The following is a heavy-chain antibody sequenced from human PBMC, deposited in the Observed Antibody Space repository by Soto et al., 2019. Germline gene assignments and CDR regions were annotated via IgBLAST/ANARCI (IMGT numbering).Heavy chain of an antibody. J-gene: IGHJ6*03. D-gene: IGHD2-2*01. CDR3: ARDLHQILSHKHYYYYLDV. Sequence: PGGSLRRSCVASGFSFSNYSMTWMRQAPGGGLDFVAFISNTAITDYYADSVKGRFTISRDNARNSVYLQMDSLRAEDAAVYYCARDLHQILSHKHYYYYLDVWGTGTTVTVSS. CDR1: GFSFSNYS. CDR2: ISNTAITD. V-gene: IGHV3-11*01.